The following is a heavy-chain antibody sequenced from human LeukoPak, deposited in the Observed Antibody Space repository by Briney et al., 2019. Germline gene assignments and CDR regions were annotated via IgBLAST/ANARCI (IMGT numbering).Heavy chain of an antibody. D-gene: IGHD3-10*01. CDR1: GFXFSRYA. Sequence: PGGSLRLSCSASGFXFSRYAIHWVRQAPGKGLEYVSDISSNGGSTYYADSVKGRFTISRDNSRNTLHLRMSSLRVEDTAVYYCVKDSSSGSYFDYWGQGTLVTVSS. V-gene: IGHV3-64D*06. J-gene: IGHJ4*02. CDR3: VKDSSSGSYFDY. CDR2: ISSNGGST.